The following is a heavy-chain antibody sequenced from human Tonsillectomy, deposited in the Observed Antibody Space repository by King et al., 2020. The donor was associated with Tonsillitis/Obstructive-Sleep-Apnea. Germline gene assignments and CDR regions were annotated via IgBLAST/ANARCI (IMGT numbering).Heavy chain of an antibody. D-gene: IGHD4/OR15-4a*01. J-gene: IGHJ5*02. CDR3: ARAWVLKGGFDP. CDR2: IWYDGSNK. CDR1: GFSFSNYG. V-gene: IGHV3-33*01. Sequence: VQLVESGGGVVQPGGSLRLSCAASGFSFSNYGMNWVRQAPGKGLEWVAVIWYDGSNKYYADSVKGRFTISRDNSKNMLYLQMNSLRAEETAVYYWARAWVLKGGFDPWGQGTLVTVSP.